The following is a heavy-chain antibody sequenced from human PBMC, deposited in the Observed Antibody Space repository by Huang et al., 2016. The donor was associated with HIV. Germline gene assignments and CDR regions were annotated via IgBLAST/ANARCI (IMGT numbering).Heavy chain of an antibody. J-gene: IGHJ6*02. CDR1: GYSFTSYW. D-gene: IGHD2-2*01. CDR2: IYPGDATT. CDR3: ARRGSCSSSGCVYGLDV. Sequence: EVQLVQSGAEVKKPGESLKISCKGSGYSFTSYWIGWVRQMPGKGLEWLGSIYPGDATTRDSPSFQGQVNMSADKSINTAYLQWSSLKATDTAMYYCARRGSCSSSGCVYGLDVWGQGTTVTVS. V-gene: IGHV5-51*01.